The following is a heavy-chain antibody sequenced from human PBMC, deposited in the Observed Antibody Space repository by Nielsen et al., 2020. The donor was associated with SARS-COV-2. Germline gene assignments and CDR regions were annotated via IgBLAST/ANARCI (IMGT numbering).Heavy chain of an antibody. Sequence: ASVKVSCKVSGYTLTELSMHWVRQAPGKGLEWMGGFDPEDGETIYAQKFQGRVTITADESTSTAYMELSSLRSEDTAVYYCAGLSPYDAFDIWGQGTMVTVSS. V-gene: IGHV1-24*01. D-gene: IGHD3-10*01. CDR2: FDPEDGET. J-gene: IGHJ3*02. CDR1: GYTLTELS. CDR3: AGLSPYDAFDI.